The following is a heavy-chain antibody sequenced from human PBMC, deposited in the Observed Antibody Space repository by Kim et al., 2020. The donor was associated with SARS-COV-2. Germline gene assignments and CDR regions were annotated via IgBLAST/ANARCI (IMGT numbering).Heavy chain of an antibody. CDR1: GFTFSSYA. Sequence: GGSLRLSCAASGFTFSSYAMSWVRQAPGKGLEWVSAISGSGGSTYYADSVKGRFTISRDNSKNTLYLQMNSLRAEDTAVYYCAKGERITLIVVVTLFDYWGQGTLVTVSS. V-gene: IGHV3-23*01. CDR3: AKGERITLIVVVTLFDY. J-gene: IGHJ4*02. D-gene: IGHD3-22*01. CDR2: ISGSGGST.